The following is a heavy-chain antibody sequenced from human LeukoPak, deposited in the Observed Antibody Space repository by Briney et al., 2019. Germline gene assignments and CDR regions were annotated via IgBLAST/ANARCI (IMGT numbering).Heavy chain of an antibody. CDR3: AKDPYYYDSSGYYGGYFQH. CDR1: GFTFSSYS. J-gene: IGHJ1*01. Sequence: GGSLRLSCAASGFTFSSYSMNWVRQAPGKGLEWVSSISSSSSYIYYADSVKGRFTISRDNSKNTLYLQMNSLRAEDTAVYYCAKDPYYYDSSGYYGGYFQHWGQGTLVTVSS. CDR2: ISSSSSYI. D-gene: IGHD3-22*01. V-gene: IGHV3-21*04.